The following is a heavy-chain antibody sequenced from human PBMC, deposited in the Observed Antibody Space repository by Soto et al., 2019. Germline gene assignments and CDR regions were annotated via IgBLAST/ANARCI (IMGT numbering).Heavy chain of an antibody. D-gene: IGHD5-18*01. Sequence: GGSLRLSCAASGFTFTSAWMSGVRQATGKGLEWVGRIKSKTDGGTTDYAAPVRGRFTISRDDSKNTAYMELRSLRSDDTAVYYCAKRRGYSNGEFDYWGQGTLVTVSS. CDR2: IKSKTDGGTT. CDR1: GFTFTSAW. CDR3: AKRRGYSNGEFDY. V-gene: IGHV3-15*01. J-gene: IGHJ4*02.